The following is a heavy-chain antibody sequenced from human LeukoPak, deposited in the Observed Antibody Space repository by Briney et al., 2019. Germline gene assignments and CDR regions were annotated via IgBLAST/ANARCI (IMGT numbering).Heavy chain of an antibody. CDR2: ISYDGSNK. Sequence: PGGSLRLSCAASGFTFSSYGMHWVRQAPGKGLEWVAVISYDGSNKYYADSVKGRFTISRDNSKNTLYLQMNSLRAADTAVYYCARMSSSWEYYYYYMDVWGKGTTVTVSS. D-gene: IGHD6-13*01. V-gene: IGHV3-30*03. J-gene: IGHJ6*03. CDR3: ARMSSSWEYYYYYMDV. CDR1: GFTFSSYG.